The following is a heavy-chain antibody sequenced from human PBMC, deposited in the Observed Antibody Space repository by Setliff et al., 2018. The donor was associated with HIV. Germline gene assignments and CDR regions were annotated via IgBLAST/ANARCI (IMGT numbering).Heavy chain of an antibody. D-gene: IGHD6-19*01. CDR3: ATQGVTVAENYYYYGMDV. CDR1: GFTFSSYS. Sequence: LSLSCAASGFTFSSYSMNWVRQAPGKGLEWVSSISSSSSYIYYADSVKGRFTISRDNAKNSLYLQMNSLRAEDTAVYYCATQGVTVAENYYYYGMDVWGQGTTVTVSS. J-gene: IGHJ6*02. V-gene: IGHV3-21*01. CDR2: ISSSSSYI.